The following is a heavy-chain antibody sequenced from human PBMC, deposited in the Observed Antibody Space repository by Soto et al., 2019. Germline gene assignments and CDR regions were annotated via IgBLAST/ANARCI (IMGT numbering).Heavy chain of an antibody. CDR1: GFTFSDYY. J-gene: IGHJ3*02. Sequence: GGSLRLSCAASGFTFSDYYMSWIRQAPGKGLEWVSYISSSGSTIYYADSVKGRFTISRDNSKNTLYLQMNSLRAEDTAVYYCAKNKWVATIGNAFDIWGQGTMVTVSS. D-gene: IGHD5-12*01. CDR2: ISSSGSTI. V-gene: IGHV3-11*01. CDR3: AKNKWVATIGNAFDI.